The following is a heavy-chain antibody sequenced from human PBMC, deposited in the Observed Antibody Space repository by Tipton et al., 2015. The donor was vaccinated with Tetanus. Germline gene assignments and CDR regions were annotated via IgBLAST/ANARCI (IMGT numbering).Heavy chain of an antibody. J-gene: IGHJ3*02. D-gene: IGHD5-18*01. CDR1: GYTLTYRY. CDR2: ITPFNNNT. CDR3: ATREDTALVIAESDAPDI. Sequence: QLVQSGPEVKKPGASVKISCKASGYTLTYRYLHWVRQAPGQALEWMGWITPFNNNTNYAQKFQDRVSFSSDRSMSTAYMEVSSLRSADTAMYYCATREDTALVIAESDAPDIWGQGTMVTVSS. V-gene: IGHV1-45*02.